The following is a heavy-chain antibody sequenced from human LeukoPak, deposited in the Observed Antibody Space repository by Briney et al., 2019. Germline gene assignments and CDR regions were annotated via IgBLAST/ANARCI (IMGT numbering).Heavy chain of an antibody. D-gene: IGHD3-3*01. CDR3: AGRFLEWLLDY. V-gene: IGHV4-59*08. Sequence: SETLSLTCTVSGGSISSYYWSWIRQPPGKGLEWIGYIYCSGSTNYNPSLKSRVTISVDTSKNQFSLKLSSVTAADTAVYYCAGRFLEWLLDYWGQGTLVTVSS. J-gene: IGHJ4*02. CDR1: GGSISSYY. CDR2: IYCSGST.